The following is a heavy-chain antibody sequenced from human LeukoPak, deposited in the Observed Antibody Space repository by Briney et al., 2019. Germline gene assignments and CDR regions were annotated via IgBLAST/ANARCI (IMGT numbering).Heavy chain of an antibody. D-gene: IGHD5-12*01. V-gene: IGHV1-46*03. CDR1: GYAFTSYY. CDR3: ARDSGYDQFDY. Sequence: ASVKVSCKASGYAFTSYYMHWVREAPGQGLEWMGIINPSGGSTSYAQKFQGRVTMTRDTSTSTVYMEPSSLRSEDTAVYYCARDSGYDQFDYWGQGTLVTVSS. CDR2: INPSGGST. J-gene: IGHJ4*02.